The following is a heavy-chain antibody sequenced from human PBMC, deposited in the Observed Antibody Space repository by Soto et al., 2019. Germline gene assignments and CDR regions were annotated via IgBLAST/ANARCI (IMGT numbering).Heavy chain of an antibody. CDR1: GFTFSSHG. J-gene: IGHJ4*02. V-gene: IGHV3-30*18. CDR2: ILYDGSHQ. CDR3: AKLRVLEWEVQESDY. D-gene: IGHD3-3*01. Sequence: ESGGGVVQPGRSLRLSCAASGFTFSSHGMHWIRQAPGKGLEWVAVILYDGSHQYYADSVKGRFSISRDNSKNTLYLQMNSLRAEDTAVYYCAKLRVLEWEVQESDYWGQGTLVSVSS.